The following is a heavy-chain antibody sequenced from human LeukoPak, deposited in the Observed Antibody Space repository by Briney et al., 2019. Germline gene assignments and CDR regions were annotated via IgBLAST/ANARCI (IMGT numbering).Heavy chain of an antibody. CDR1: GYSFASYW. D-gene: IGHD6-6*01. CDR2: IYPGDSDT. Sequence: GESLKISCKGSGYSFASYWIGWVRQMPAKGLEWMGIIYPGDSDTRYSPSFQGQVTISADKTISTAYLQWSSLKASDSAMYYCASTVTSSSPFDYWGQGTLVTVSS. J-gene: IGHJ4*02. V-gene: IGHV5-51*01. CDR3: ASTVTSSSPFDY.